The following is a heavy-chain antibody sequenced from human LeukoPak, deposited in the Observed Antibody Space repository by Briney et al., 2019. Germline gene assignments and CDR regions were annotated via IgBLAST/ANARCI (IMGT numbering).Heavy chain of an antibody. D-gene: IGHD3-22*01. CDR1: GGSISSASYY. Sequence: SETLSLTCTVSGGSISSASYYWSWIRQPAGKGLQWIGRIYTSGSTNYNPSLKSRVTISGDTSKNQFSLRLSSVTAADTAVYYCARASYSYDINGWVPFDYWGQGTLVTVSS. CDR2: IYTSGST. CDR3: ARASYSYDINGWVPFDY. V-gene: IGHV4-61*02. J-gene: IGHJ4*02.